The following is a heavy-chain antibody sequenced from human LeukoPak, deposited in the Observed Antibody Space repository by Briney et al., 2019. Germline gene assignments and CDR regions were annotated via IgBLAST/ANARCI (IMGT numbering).Heavy chain of an antibody. V-gene: IGHV4-34*01. CDR1: GGSISSYY. J-gene: IGHJ4*02. CDR3: ARWNAYYDILTGYYFDY. CDR2: INHSGST. Sequence: SETLSLTCTVSGGSISSYYWSWIRQPPGKGLEWIGEINHSGSTNYNPSLKSRVTISVDTSKNQFSLKLSSVTAADTAVYYCARWNAYYDILTGYYFDYWGQGTLVTVSS. D-gene: IGHD3-9*01.